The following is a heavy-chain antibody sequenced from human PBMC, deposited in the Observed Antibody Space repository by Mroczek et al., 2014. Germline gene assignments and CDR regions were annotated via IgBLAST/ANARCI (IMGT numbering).Heavy chain of an antibody. J-gene: IGHJ6*03. CDR1: GGSFSGYY. CDR3: ARRPIVVVPAAIANYYYYYMDV. CDR2: INHSGST. D-gene: IGHD2-2*01. Sequence: QVQLQQWGAGLLKPSETLSLTCAVYGGSFSGYYWSWIRQPPGKGLEWIGEINHSGSTNYNPSLKSRVTISVDTSKNQFSLKLSSVTAADTAVYYCARRPIVVVPAAIANYYYYYMDVWGKGTTVTVSS. V-gene: IGHV4-34*01.